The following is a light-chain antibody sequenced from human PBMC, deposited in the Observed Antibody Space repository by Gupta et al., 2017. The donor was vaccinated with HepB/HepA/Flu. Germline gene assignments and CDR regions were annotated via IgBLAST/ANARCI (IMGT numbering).Light chain of an antibody. CDR3: QQLNTYPLT. CDR1: QDISTY. J-gene: IGKJ4*01. V-gene: IGKV1-9*01. CDR2: VGS. Sequence: DIQSTHSPSFLSAAVGDRVIITCRASQDISTYLSWYQQKAGKAPKLLIYVGSNLQSGVPSRFNGSGSGTEFTLTIDSLQPEDFATYYCQQLNTYPLTFGGGTEVEIK.